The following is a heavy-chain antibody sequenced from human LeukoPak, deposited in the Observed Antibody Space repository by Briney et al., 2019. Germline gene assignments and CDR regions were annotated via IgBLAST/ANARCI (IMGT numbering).Heavy chain of an antibody. CDR1: GGSFSGYY. CDR2: INHSGST. V-gene: IGHV4-34*01. J-gene: IGHJ4*02. CDR3: ARNAAVTNPSYYFDY. D-gene: IGHD4-17*01. Sequence: SETLSLTCAVYGGSFSGYYWSWIRQPPGKGLEWIGEINHSGSTNYNPSLKSRVTISVDTSKNQFSLKLSSVTAADTAVYYRARNAAVTNPSYYFDYWGQGTLVTVSS.